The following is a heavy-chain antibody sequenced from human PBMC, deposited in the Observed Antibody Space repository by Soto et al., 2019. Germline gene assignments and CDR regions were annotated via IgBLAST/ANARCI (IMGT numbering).Heavy chain of an antibody. CDR1: GVTFSNYA. V-gene: IGHV3-23*01. CDR3: AKATNNLNFNYYMGV. Sequence: EVQLLESGGELVQPGGSLRLSCAVSGVTFSNYAMSWVRQAPGKGLEWVAGISGSAYGTFYADSVKGRFIISRDNSKDTLYLQMNSLRAEDTATYYCAKATNNLNFNYYMGVWGKGTTVTVSS. J-gene: IGHJ6*03. D-gene: IGHD1-20*01. CDR2: ISGSAYGT.